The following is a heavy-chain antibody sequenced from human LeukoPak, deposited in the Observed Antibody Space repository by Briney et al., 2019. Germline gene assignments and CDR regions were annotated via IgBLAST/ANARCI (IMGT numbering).Heavy chain of an antibody. CDR2: IKQDGSEK. Sequence: GGSLRLSCAASGFTFSSYWMSWVRQAPGKGLEWVANIKQDGSEKYYVDSVKGRFTISRDNAKNSLYLQMNSLRAEDTALYYCAKDWTPLGGFLYYMDVWGKGTTVTISS. V-gene: IGHV3-7*01. D-gene: IGHD2-15*01. CDR1: GFTFSSYW. CDR3: AKDWTPLGGFLYYMDV. J-gene: IGHJ6*03.